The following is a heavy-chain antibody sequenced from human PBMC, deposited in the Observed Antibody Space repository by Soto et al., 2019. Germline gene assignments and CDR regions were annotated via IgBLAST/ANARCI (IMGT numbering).Heavy chain of an antibody. Sequence: EVQLVESGGGLVQPGGSLRLSCAASGFTFSLYSMSWVRQAPGKGLEWVSYISRSSTGIHYADSVKGRFTISRDDATNSMHLQMNSLRDGDTAVYYGGRAVTWGVDGWGQGTTVSISS. CDR2: ISRSSTGI. CDR1: GFTFSLYS. CDR3: GRAVTWGVDG. D-gene: IGHD3-10*01. V-gene: IGHV3-48*02. J-gene: IGHJ6*02.